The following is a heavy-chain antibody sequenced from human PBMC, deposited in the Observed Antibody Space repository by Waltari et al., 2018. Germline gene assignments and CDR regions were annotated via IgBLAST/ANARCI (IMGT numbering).Heavy chain of an antibody. CDR3: AKSSSFYYYYGMDV. CDR1: GFTFNSYA. V-gene: IGHV3-23*01. CDR2: ISGSGGST. D-gene: IGHD6-6*01. Sequence: EVQLLESGGGLVQPGGSLRLSCAASGFTFNSYAMSWVRQAPGKGLGWVSVISGSGGSTYYADSVKGRFTISRDNSKNTLYLQMNSLRAEDTAVYYCAKSSSFYYYYGMDVWGQGTAVTVSS. J-gene: IGHJ6*02.